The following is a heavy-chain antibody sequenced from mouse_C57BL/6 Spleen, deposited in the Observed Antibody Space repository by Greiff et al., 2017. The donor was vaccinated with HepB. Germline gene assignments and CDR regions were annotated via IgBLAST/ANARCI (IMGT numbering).Heavy chain of an antibody. Sequence: VQLQQSGAELVRPGASVTLSCKASGYTFTDYEMHWVKQTPVHGLEWIGAIDPETGGTAYNQKFKGKAILTADKSSSTAYMELRSLTSEGSAVYYWTRGSSGYAWFAYGGQGTLVTVSA. CDR3: TRGSSGYAWFAY. J-gene: IGHJ3*01. V-gene: IGHV1-15*01. D-gene: IGHD3-2*02. CDR2: IDPETGGT. CDR1: GYTFTDYE.